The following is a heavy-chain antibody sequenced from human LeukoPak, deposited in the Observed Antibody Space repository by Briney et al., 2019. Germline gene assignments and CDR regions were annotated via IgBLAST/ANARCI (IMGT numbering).Heavy chain of an antibody. CDR3: ARLNHYYDSSRYYPDC. J-gene: IGHJ4*02. D-gene: IGHD3-22*01. CDR2: IYYSVST. V-gene: IGHV4-31*03. Sequence: SQTLSLTCTVSGGSISSGGYYWRWLRQHPGKGRVWNGYIYYSVSTYYSPSLKSRVTISVDTSKNQFSPKLSSVSAADTAGYYCARLNHYYDSSRYYPDCWGQGTLVTVS. CDR1: GGSISSGGYY.